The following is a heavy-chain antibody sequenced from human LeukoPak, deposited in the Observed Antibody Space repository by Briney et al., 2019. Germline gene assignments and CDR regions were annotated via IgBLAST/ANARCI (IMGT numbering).Heavy chain of an antibody. D-gene: IGHD6-13*01. CDR1: GFTFSSYA. CDR2: ISGRGGTT. CDR3: AKDKQQEVNEAFEI. Sequence: GGSLRLSCAASGFTFSSYAMSWVRQAPGKGLEWVSEISGRGGTTHYADSVKRRCSITRDNSKNTLYLQMDRLRCEDTAVYYCAKDKQQEVNEAFEISGQGELVSVSS. J-gene: IGHJ3*02. V-gene: IGHV3-23*01.